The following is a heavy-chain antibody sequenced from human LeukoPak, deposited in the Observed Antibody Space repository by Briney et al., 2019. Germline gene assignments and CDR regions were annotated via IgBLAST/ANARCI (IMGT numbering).Heavy chain of an antibody. Sequence: GGSLRLSCAASGFTFSSYAMSWVRQAPGKGLEWVSGISGSGGSTYYADSVKGRFTISRDNSKNTLYLQMNSLRAEDTAVYYCAKGSYGSGSYFGTIGKFDYWGQGTLVTVSS. CDR1: GFTFSSYA. V-gene: IGHV3-23*01. CDR3: AKGSYGSGSYFGTIGKFDY. CDR2: ISGSGGST. D-gene: IGHD3-10*01. J-gene: IGHJ4*02.